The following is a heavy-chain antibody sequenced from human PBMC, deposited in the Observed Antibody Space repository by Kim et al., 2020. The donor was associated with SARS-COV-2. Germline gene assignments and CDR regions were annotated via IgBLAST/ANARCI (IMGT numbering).Heavy chain of an antibody. D-gene: IGHD3-10*01. J-gene: IGHJ2*01. CDR1: GGSISSYY. V-gene: IGHV4-59*13. Sequence: SETLSLTCTVSGGSISSYYWSWIRQPPGKGLEWIGYIYYSGSTNYNPSLKSRVTISVDTSKNQFSLKLSSVTAADTAVYYCARDLLLTSWGRGTLVTVPS. CDR2: IYYSGST. CDR3: ARDLLLTS.